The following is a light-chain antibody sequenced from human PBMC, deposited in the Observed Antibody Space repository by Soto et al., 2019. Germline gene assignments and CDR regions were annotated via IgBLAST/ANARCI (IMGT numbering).Light chain of an antibody. CDR2: AAS. J-gene: IGKJ4*01. CDR3: QQSYIIPLT. Sequence: DIQMTQSPPSLSASVGDSVTMTCRASQTISNFVNWFQQKPGKPPRVLISAASRLQSGVPSRFSGSGAGTNFTLTISSLLPDDFATYYCQQSYIIPLTFGGGTKVDIK. CDR1: QTISNF. V-gene: IGKV1-39*01.